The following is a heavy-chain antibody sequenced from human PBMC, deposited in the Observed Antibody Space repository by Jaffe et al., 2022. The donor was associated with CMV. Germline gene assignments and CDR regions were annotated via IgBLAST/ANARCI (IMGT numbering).Heavy chain of an antibody. Sequence: QVTLRESGPALVKPTQTLTLTCTFSGFSLSTSGMCVSWIRQPPGKALEWLARIDWDDDKYYSTSLKTRLTISKDTSKNQVVLTMTNMDPVDTATYYCARVSSSGYLHDAFDIWGQGTMVTVSS. CDR2: IDWDDDK. CDR1: GFSLSTSGMC. CDR3: ARVSSSGYLHDAFDI. D-gene: IGHD3-22*01. V-gene: IGHV2-70*15. J-gene: IGHJ3*02.